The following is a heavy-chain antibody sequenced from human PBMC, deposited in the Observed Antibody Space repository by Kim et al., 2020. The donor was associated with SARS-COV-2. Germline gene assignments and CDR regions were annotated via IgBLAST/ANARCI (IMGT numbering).Heavy chain of an antibody. CDR3: ARATYYYGSGIYYNGDLYYYEGRDV. V-gene: IGHV3-53*01. J-gene: IGHJ6*02. CDR1: GFTVSSNY. CDR2: IYSGGST. D-gene: IGHD3-10*01. Sequence: GGSLRLSCAASGFTVSSNYMSWVRQAPGKGLEWVSVIYSGGSTYYADSVKGRFTLSRDNSKNTLYLQMNSLRAEDTAVYYCARATYYYGSGIYYNGDLYYYEGRDVWGQGTTVTVSS.